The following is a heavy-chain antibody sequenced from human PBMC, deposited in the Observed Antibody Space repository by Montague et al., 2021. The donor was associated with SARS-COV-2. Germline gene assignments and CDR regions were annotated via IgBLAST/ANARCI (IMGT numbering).Heavy chain of an antibody. D-gene: IGHD3-3*01. Sequence: SLRLSCAASGFTFSSYEMNWVCQAPGKGLEWVSYISSSGSTIYYADSVKGRFTISRDNAKNSLYLQMNSLRAEDTAVYYCASILRLPRWFDLWGRGTLVTASS. V-gene: IGHV3-48*03. CDR2: ISSSGSTI. CDR3: ASILRLPRWFDL. CDR1: GFTFSSYE. J-gene: IGHJ2*01.